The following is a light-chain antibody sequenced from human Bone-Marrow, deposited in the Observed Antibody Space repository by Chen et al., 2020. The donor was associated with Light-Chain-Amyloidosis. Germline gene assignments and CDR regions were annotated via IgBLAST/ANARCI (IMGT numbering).Light chain of an antibody. CDR1: NIGSTS. CDR3: QVWDSRSDRPV. Sequence: SYVLTQPSSVSVAPGQTATIACGGNNIGSTSVHWYQQTPGQAPLRVVYDDSDRPSGIPERLSGSNSGNPATLAIGRVEARDGADYCCQVWDSRSDRPVFGGGTKLTVL. CDR2: DDS. V-gene: IGLV3-21*02. J-gene: IGLJ3*02.